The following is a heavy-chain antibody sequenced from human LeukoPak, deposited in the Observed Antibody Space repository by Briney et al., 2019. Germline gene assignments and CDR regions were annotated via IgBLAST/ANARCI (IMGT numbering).Heavy chain of an antibody. CDR2: IKYDGSDK. J-gene: IGHJ4*02. CDR3: VSGGGSFDS. CDR1: GFTLSGFW. D-gene: IGHD3-10*01. Sequence: GGSLTLSCAASGFTLSGFWMSWVRQAPTKGLEWVANIKYDGSDKRYVDSVKGRFTVSSDNANNSPYLQMNSLRAEDTAVDSCVSGGGSFDSWGQGTLVTVSS. V-gene: IGHV3-7*01.